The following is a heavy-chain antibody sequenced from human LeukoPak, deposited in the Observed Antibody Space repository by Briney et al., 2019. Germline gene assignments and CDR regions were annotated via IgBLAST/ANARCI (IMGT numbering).Heavy chain of an antibody. CDR3: ARGPPVYRYSRGYDY. Sequence: SETLSLTCTVSGYSISSGYYWGWIRQPPGKGLEWIGSIYHSGSTNYNPSLKSRVTISVDTSKNQFSLKLSSVTAADTAVYYCARGPPVYRYSRGYDYWGQGTLVTVSS. CDR2: IYHSGST. V-gene: IGHV4-38-2*02. CDR1: GYSISSGYY. D-gene: IGHD3-16*02. J-gene: IGHJ4*02.